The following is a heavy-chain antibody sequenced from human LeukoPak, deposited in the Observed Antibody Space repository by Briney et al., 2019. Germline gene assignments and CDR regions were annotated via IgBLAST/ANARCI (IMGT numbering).Heavy chain of an antibody. V-gene: IGHV4-59*08. CDR3: ARRWVYDKRAFDA. J-gene: IGHJ3*01. CDR2: IYYTGTT. D-gene: IGHD3-16*01. Sequence: SETLSLTCTVSGGSISGTYYWSWIRRPPGKGLEWIGYIYYTGTTDSNPSLKSRVTISLDTSKNQFSLNLSSVTAADTAVYYCARRWVYDKRAFDAWGQGTMVTVSS. CDR1: GGSISGTYY.